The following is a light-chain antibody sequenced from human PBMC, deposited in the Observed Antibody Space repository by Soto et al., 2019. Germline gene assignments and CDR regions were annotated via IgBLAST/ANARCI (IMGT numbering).Light chain of an antibody. V-gene: IGKV1-39*01. J-gene: IGKJ5*01. CDR3: QQRYSTPPIT. CDR1: QSISNY. CDR2: AAS. Sequence: DIQVTQSPCSLSASLGPSVTNTGRASQSISNYLNWYQQKPGNAPPLLIYAASSLQSGVPSRFSGSGSGTDFTLTISSLQPEDFSTYYCQQRYSTPPITFGQGTRLEIK.